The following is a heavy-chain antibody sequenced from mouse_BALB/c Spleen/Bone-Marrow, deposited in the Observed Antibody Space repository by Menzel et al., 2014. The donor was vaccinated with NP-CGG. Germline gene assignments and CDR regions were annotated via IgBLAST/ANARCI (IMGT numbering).Heavy chain of an antibody. CDR3: ARLDGNYRYAMDY. CDR2: IYPGSGST. CDR1: GYTFPDYV. J-gene: IGHJ4*01. Sequence: VQLQQSGPELVKPGASVKMPCKASGYTFPDYVITWVKQRTGQGLEWIGEIYPGSGSTYYSEKFKGKAALTADKSSNTAYMQLGSLTSEDSAVYFCARLDGNYRYAMDYWGQGTSVTVSS. D-gene: IGHD2-1*01. V-gene: IGHV1-77*01.